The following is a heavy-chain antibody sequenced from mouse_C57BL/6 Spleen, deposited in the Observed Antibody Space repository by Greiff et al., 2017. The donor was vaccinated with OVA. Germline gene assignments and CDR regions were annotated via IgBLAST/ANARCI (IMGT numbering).Heavy chain of an antibody. J-gene: IGHJ4*01. Sequence: QVQLQQSGAELMKPGASVKLSCKATGYTFTGYWIEWVKQRPGHGLEWIGEILPGSGSTNYNEKFKGKATFTADTSSNTAYMQLSSLTTEDSAIYYCASYYDYDGLYYYAMDYWGQGTSVTVSS. CDR1: GYTFTGYW. CDR2: ILPGSGST. V-gene: IGHV1-9*01. CDR3: ASYYDYDGLYYYAMDY. D-gene: IGHD2-4*01.